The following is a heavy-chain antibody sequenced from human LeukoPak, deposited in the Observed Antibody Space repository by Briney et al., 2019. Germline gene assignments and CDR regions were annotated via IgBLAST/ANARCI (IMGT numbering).Heavy chain of an antibody. CDR3: TRWASYGSGLN. D-gene: IGHD3-10*01. V-gene: IGHV3-23*01. CDR2: ISGSGGST. Sequence: GGSLRLSCAASGFTFSSYAMSWVRQAPGKGLEWVSAISGSGGSTYYADSVKGRFTISRDNSKNTAYLQMNSLKTEDTAAYYCTRWASYGSGLNWGQGTLVTVSS. J-gene: IGHJ4*02. CDR1: GFTFSSYA.